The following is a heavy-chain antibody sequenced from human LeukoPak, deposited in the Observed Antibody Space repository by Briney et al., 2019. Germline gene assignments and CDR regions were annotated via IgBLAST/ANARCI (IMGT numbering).Heavy chain of an antibody. CDR3: ARAPLGYNWFDP. CDR2: INPNSGGT. V-gene: IGHV1-2*06. D-gene: IGHD3-10*01. CDR1: GYTSTGYY. Sequence: ASVKVSCKASGYTSTGYYMHWVRQAPGQGLEWMGRINPNSGGTNYAQKFQGRVTMTKDTSISTGYMELSRLRSDDTAVYYCARAPLGYNWFDPWGQGTLVTVSS. J-gene: IGHJ5*02.